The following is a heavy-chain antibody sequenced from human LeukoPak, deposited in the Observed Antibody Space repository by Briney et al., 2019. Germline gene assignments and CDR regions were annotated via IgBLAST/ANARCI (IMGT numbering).Heavy chain of an antibody. CDR1: GFTFSTYT. V-gene: IGHV3-30-3*01. D-gene: IGHD5-18*01. CDR3: ARGEPSGYSYGPLDY. CDR2: ISYDGSSK. Sequence: PGRSLRLSCAASGFTFSTYTIHWVRQAPGKGLEWVALISYDGSSKYCANSVKGRFTISRDNSKNTLYLQMNSLRAEDTAVYYCARGEPSGYSYGPLDYWGQGTLVTVSS. J-gene: IGHJ4*02.